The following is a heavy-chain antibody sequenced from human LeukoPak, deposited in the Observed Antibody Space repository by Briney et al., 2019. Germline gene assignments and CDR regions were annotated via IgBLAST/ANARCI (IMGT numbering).Heavy chain of an antibody. CDR2: INHSGST. J-gene: IGHJ6*02. Sequence: PSETLSLTCAVYGGSFSGYYWSWIRQPPGKGLEWIGEINHSGSTNYNPSLKSRVTISVDTSKNQFSLKLSSVTAADTAVYYCAREASRCSGGSCYPRYYYYYGMDVWGQGTTVTVSS. CDR1: GGSFSGYY. D-gene: IGHD2-15*01. CDR3: AREASRCSGGSCYPRYYYYYGMDV. V-gene: IGHV4-34*01.